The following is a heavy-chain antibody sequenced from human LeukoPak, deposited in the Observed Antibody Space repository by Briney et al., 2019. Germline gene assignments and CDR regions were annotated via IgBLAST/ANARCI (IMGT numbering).Heavy chain of an antibody. Sequence: SETLSLTCAVSGYSISSGYYWGWIRQPPGKGLEWIGSIYHGGSTYYNPSLKSRVTISVDTSKNQFSLKLSSVTAADTAVYYCARVEMATITGYFDLWGRGTLDRVSS. D-gene: IGHD5-24*01. J-gene: IGHJ2*01. CDR2: IYHGGST. CDR1: GYSISSGYY. CDR3: ARVEMATITGYFDL. V-gene: IGHV4-38-2*01.